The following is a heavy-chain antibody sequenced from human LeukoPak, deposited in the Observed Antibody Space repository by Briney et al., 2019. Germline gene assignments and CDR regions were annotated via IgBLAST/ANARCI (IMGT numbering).Heavy chain of an antibody. CDR1: GFTFSSYS. J-gene: IGHJ4*02. CDR3: ARGGFGVVINQLDY. CDR2: ISSSSSYI. V-gene: IGHV3-21*01. D-gene: IGHD3-3*01. Sequence: PAGSLRLSCAASGFTFSSYSMNRVRQAPGKGLEWVSSISSSSSYIYYADSVKGRFTISRDNAKNSLYLQMNSLRAEDTAVYYCARGGFGVVINQLDYWGQGTLVTVSS.